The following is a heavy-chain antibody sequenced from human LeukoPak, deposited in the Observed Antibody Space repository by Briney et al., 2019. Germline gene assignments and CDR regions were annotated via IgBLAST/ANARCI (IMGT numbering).Heavy chain of an antibody. Sequence: GGSLRLSCAASGFAFSNYAMRWVRQAPGKGLEWVSGISGSGDSTYYADSVKGRFTISRDNAKNTLHLQMNSLRAEDTAVYYCARGGYYGSGRYYFDSWGQGTLVTVSS. J-gene: IGHJ4*02. CDR1: GFAFSNYA. D-gene: IGHD3-3*01. V-gene: IGHV3-23*01. CDR3: ARGGYYGSGRYYFDS. CDR2: ISGSGDST.